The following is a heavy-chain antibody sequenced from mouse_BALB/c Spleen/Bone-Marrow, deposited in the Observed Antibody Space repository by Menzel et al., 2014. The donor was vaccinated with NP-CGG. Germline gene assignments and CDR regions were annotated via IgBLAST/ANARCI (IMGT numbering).Heavy chain of an antibody. CDR3: ARDDYAY. Sequence: VQLQQSGAELAKPGAPVKMSCKASGYTFTSYWMHWVKQRPGQGLEWIGYIYPSTGYTEHNQKFKDKAIMTADKSSSTAYMQPSSLTSEDSAVYYCARDDYAYWGQGTLVTVSA. V-gene: IGHV1-7*01. J-gene: IGHJ3*01. CDR1: GYTFTSYW. D-gene: IGHD2-4*01. CDR2: IYPSTGYT.